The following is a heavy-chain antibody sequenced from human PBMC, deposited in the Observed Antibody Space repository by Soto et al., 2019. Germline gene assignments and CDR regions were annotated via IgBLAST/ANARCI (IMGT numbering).Heavy chain of an antibody. CDR1: GGSISSSSYY. CDR2: IYYSGST. V-gene: IGHV4-39*01. J-gene: IGHJ2*01. D-gene: IGHD1-1*01. CDR3: ARHLRGGNDGRWNFDL. Sequence: SETLSLTCTVSGGSISSSSYYWGWIRQPPGKGLEWIGNIYYSGSTNYNPSLKSRVTISVDTSKNQFSLKLSSVTAADTAVYYCARHLRGGNDGRWNFDLWGRGTLVTVSS.